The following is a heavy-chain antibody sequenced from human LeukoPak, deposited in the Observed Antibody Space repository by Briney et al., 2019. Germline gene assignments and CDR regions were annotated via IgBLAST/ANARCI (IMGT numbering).Heavy chain of an antibody. CDR2: ITRDGSST. J-gene: IGHJ6*04. CDR1: GFTFSSSW. V-gene: IGHV3-74*01. D-gene: IGHD3-16*01. Sequence: GGSLRLSCAASGFTFSSSWMHWVRQAPGKGLVWVSRITRDGSSTTYADSVKGRFTTSRDNAKNTLYPQMDSLRDDGTALYYCARDPGYESWSPFWGGMDVWGNGTTVIVSS. CDR3: ARDPGYESWSPFWGGMDV.